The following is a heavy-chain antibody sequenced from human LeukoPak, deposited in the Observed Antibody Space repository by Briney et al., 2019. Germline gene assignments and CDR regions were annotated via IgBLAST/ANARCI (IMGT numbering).Heavy chain of an antibody. CDR2: ISGSGGNT. D-gene: IGHD3-22*01. CDR1: GITLSNYG. V-gene: IGHV3-23*01. J-gene: IGHJ4*02. Sequence: SGGSLRLSCAVSGITLSNYGMSWVREAPGGGLELVSGISGSGGNTYYAGSVRGRFTISRDNSKNPLYLPMNSLRAEDTAVYFCAKRGVVIRVILVGFHKEAYYFDSWGQGALVTVSS. CDR3: AKRGVVIRVILVGFHKEAYYFDS.